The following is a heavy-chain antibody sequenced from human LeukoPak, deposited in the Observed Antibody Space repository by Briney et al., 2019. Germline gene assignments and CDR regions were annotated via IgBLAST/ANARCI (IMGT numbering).Heavy chain of an antibody. Sequence: GGSLRLSCVASGLTLTSHWMSWVRQVPGKGLEWVANINQDGSHIYYVDSVKGRFTISRDNAKNSLYLQMNSLRVEDTAVYYCATRYCTIPACRASSYHCMDNWGKGTTVTVSS. CDR3: ATRYCTIPACRASSYHCMDN. CDR2: INQDGSHI. V-gene: IGHV3-7*01. J-gene: IGHJ6*03. CDR1: GLTLTSHW. D-gene: IGHD2-8*01.